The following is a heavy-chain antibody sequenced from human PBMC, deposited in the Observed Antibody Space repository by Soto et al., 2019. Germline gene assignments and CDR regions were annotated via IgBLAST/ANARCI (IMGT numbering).Heavy chain of an antibody. CDR3: AKDHSSQLVWFGTFYYYGIDV. V-gene: IGHV3-30*18. CDR2: ISYDGSNK. D-gene: IGHD3-10*01. Sequence: PGGSLRLSCAAPGFTFSIYGMHWVRQAPGKGLEWVALISYDGSNKYYADSVKGRFTISRDNSKDTLYLQMNTLRAEDTAVYYCAKDHSSQLVWFGTFYYYGIDVWGQGTTVTVSS. CDR1: GFTFSIYG. J-gene: IGHJ6*02.